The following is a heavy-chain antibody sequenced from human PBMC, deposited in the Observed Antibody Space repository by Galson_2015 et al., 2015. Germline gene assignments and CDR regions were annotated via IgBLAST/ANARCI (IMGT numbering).Heavy chain of an antibody. J-gene: IGHJ6*02. D-gene: IGHD6-13*01. V-gene: IGHV5-10-1*01. CDR2: IDPSDSYT. Sequence: QSGAEVKKPGESLRISCKGSGYSFTSYWISWVRQMPGKGLEWMGRIDPSDSYTNYSPSFQGHVTISADKSISTAYLQWSSLKASDTAMYYCARHGGGQQLVSYYYYYGMDVWGQGTTVTVSS. CDR1: GYSFTSYW. CDR3: ARHGGGQQLVSYYYYYGMDV.